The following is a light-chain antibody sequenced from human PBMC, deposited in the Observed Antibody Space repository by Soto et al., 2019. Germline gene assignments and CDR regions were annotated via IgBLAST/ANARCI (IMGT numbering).Light chain of an antibody. J-gene: IGLJ3*02. CDR1: SSDVGSHNY. CDR3: SSTAGNNNLV. Sequence: QSALTQSPSASGSPGQSVTISCTGTSSDVGSHNYVSWYQHHPGKAPKLMIYEVSKRPSGVPDRFAGSQSGNTASLTVSGLQADDEAVYYCSSTAGNNNLVFGGGTKLTVL. V-gene: IGLV2-8*01. CDR2: EVS.